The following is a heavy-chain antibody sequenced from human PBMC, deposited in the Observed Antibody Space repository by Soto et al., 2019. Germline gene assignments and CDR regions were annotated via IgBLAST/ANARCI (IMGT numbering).Heavy chain of an antibody. J-gene: IGHJ4*02. CDR1: GFTFDDYT. CDR3: AKETAKKRWLQSSLGY. Sequence: EVQLVESGGVVVQPGGSLRLSCAASGFTFDDYTMHWVRQAPGKGLEWVSLISWDGGSTYYADSVKGRFTISRDNSKNSLYLQMNSLGTEDTALYYCAKETAKKRWLQSSLGYWGQGTLVTVSS. D-gene: IGHD5-12*01. CDR2: ISWDGGST. V-gene: IGHV3-43*01.